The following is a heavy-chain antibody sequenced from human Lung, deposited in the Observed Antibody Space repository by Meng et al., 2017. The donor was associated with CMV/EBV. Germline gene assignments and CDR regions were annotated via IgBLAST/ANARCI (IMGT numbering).Heavy chain of an antibody. Sequence: ASVKVSXKASGYTFTSYDINWVRQATGQGLEWMGWMNPNSGNTAYAPKFQGRLTMTRNTSIDTAYMDLSSLRSEAPAIYYCTRCRGATHKGNWFDPWGQGXLVTVSS. CDR3: TRCRGATHKGNWFDP. V-gene: IGHV1-8*01. CDR1: GYTFTSYD. D-gene: IGHD4/OR15-4a*01. J-gene: IGHJ5*02. CDR2: MNPNSGNT.